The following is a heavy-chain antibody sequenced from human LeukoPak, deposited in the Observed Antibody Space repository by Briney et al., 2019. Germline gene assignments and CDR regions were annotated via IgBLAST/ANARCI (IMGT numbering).Heavy chain of an antibody. CDR2: IIPIFGTA. D-gene: IGHD3-22*01. Sequence: SVKVSCKASGGTFSSYAISWVRQAPGQGLEWMGGIIPIFGTANYAQKFQGRVTITADESTSTAYMELSSLRSEDAAVYYCARSLNYYDSSGRFDYWGQGTLVTVSS. V-gene: IGHV1-69*13. J-gene: IGHJ4*02. CDR1: GGTFSSYA. CDR3: ARSLNYYDSSGRFDY.